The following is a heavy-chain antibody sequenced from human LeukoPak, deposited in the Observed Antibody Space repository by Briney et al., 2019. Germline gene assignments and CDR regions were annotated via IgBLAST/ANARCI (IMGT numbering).Heavy chain of an antibody. CDR3: ATGALGYSSGWYYY. J-gene: IGHJ4*02. V-gene: IGHV1-24*01. CDR2: FDPEDGET. CDR1: GYTLTELS. D-gene: IGHD6-19*01. Sequence: APVKVSCKVSGYTLTELSMHWVRQAPGKGLEWMGGFDPEDGETIYAQKFQGRVTMTEDTSTDTAYMELSSLRSEDTAVYYCATGALGYSSGWYYYWGQGTLVTVSS.